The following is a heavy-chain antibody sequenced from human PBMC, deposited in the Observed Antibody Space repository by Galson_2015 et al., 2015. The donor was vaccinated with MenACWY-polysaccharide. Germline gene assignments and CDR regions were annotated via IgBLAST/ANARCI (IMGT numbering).Heavy chain of an antibody. CDR2: IKQDGSEK. V-gene: IGHV3-7*01. J-gene: IGHJ2*01. CDR3: ARDPLDSSGYTRGSVFDL. Sequence: LRLSCAASGFTFGSFWMSWVRQAPGKGLEWVAIIKQDGSEKYYVDSVKGRFSISRDNAKNSLYLQMNSLRSEDTAVYYCARDPLDSSGYTRGSVFDLWGRGTPVTVSS. D-gene: IGHD3-22*01. CDR1: GFTFGSFW.